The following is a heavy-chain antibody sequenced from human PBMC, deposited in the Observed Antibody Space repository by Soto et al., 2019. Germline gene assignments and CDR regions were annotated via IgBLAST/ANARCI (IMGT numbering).Heavy chain of an antibody. CDR2: IRGSGDNT. CDR1: GFTFGSYS. Sequence: EVQVLESGGGLVQPGGSLRLSCIASGFTFGSYSMSWVRQAPGKGLEWVSSIRGSGDNTDYADSVKGRFTISRDNSKNTLCLQMSGLGDEATAVYSCAIPACWGQGTQVIVSS. J-gene: IGHJ4*02. CDR3: AIPAC. V-gene: IGHV3-23*01.